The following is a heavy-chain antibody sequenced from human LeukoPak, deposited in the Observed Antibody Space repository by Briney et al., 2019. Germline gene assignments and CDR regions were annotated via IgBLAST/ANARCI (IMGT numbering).Heavy chain of an antibody. CDR1: GFTFSSYG. D-gene: IGHD2-15*01. J-gene: IGHJ4*02. CDR3: AKERLGYCSGGSCYVFDY. V-gene: IGHV3-33*06. Sequence: GGSLRLSCAASGFTFSSYGMHWVRQAPGKGLEWVAVIWYDGSNKYYADSVKGRFSISRDNSKNTLYLQMNSLRAEDTAVYYCAKERLGYCSGGSCYVFDYWGQGTLVTVSS. CDR2: IWYDGSNK.